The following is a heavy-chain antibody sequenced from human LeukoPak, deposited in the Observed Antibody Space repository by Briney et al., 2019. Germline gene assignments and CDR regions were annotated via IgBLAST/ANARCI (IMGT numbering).Heavy chain of an antibody. V-gene: IGHV4-31*03. J-gene: IGHJ5*02. Sequence: SETLSLTCIVSGGSISSGNHYSTWIRQYAGKGLEWIGYISYSGSTSYNPSLKSRVIIPEDWSKKQFSLKLSSVTAADTAVYYCATYYYDYRRGFDPWGQGTLVTVSS. CDR3: ATYYYDYRRGFDP. CDR2: ISYSGST. D-gene: IGHD3-16*01. CDR1: GGSISSGNHY.